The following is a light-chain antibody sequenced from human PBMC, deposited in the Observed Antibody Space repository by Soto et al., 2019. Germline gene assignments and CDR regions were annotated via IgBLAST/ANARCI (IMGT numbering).Light chain of an antibody. CDR2: AAS. Sequence: IHLTQSPSSLSASVGPSASISCRASQSISNYLNWYQQKPGKAPKVLIFAASRLQSGVPSRFSGSGSGTDFTLTISSMQPEDFATYYCQQSYTRTFGQGTKVDIK. V-gene: IGKV1-39*01. CDR1: QSISNY. CDR3: QQSYTRT. J-gene: IGKJ1*01.